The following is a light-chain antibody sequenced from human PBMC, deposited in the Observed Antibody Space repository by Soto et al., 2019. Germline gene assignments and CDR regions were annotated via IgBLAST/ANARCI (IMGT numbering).Light chain of an antibody. CDR2: EVN. Sequence: QSALTQPASVSGSPGQSITISCTGTSSDVGVYNSVSWYQQHPGKAPKLMLYEVNHRPSGFSNRFSGSKSGNTASLTISGLQTEDEADYYCSSYTSSSTLVFGGGTKLTVL. J-gene: IGLJ2*01. CDR1: SSDVGVYNS. CDR3: SSYTSSSTLV. V-gene: IGLV2-14*01.